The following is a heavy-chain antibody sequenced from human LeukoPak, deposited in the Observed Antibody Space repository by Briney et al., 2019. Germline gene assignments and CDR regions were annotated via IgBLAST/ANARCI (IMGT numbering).Heavy chain of an antibody. D-gene: IGHD3-22*01. V-gene: IGHV3-7*03. Sequence: GGSLRLSCAASGFTFSSYWMSWVRQAPGKGLEWVANIKQDGSEKYYVDSVKGRFTISRDNSKNTLYLQMNSLRAEDTAVYYCANADYYDSSGYYSVWGQGTLVTVSS. CDR1: GFTFSSYW. CDR3: ANADYYDSSGYYSV. J-gene: IGHJ4*02. CDR2: IKQDGSEK.